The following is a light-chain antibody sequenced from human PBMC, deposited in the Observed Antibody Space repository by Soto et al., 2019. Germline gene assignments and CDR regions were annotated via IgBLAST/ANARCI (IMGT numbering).Light chain of an antibody. Sequence: QSALTQPASVSGSPGQSITISCTGTSSDVGSYNLVSWYQQHPGKAPKLMIYEGSKRPSGVSNRFSGSKSGNTASLTISGLQAEDEADYYCCLYAGSFVVFGGGTKLTVL. J-gene: IGLJ2*01. CDR2: EGS. CDR3: CLYAGSFVV. CDR1: SSDVGSYNL. V-gene: IGLV2-23*01.